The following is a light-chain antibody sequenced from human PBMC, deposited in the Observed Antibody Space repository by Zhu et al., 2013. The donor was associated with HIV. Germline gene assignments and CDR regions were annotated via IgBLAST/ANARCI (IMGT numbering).Light chain of an antibody. V-gene: IGLV1-44*01. J-gene: IGLJ2*01. CDR2: SDN. CDR3: QSYDSSLSVV. CDR1: NSNIGSNT. Sequence: QSVLTQSPSASGTPGQRVTISCSGSNSNIGSNTVNWYQQLPGAAPTLLIYSDNQRPSGVPDRFSGSKSGTSASLAITGLRAEDEADYFCQSYDSSLSVVFGGGTKLTVL.